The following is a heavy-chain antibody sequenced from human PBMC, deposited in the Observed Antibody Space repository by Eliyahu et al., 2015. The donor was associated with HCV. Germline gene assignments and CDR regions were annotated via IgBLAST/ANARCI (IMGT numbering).Heavy chain of an antibody. CDR2: ISSSSGTS. Sequence: EVQLVASGGALVRXGGSLRXSXAASXXXFSXYSMNWVRQAPGKGLEWLSYISSSSGTSYYADSLEGRFTISRDNAKNSLYLQMNSLTVEDTAVYYCARDAYGDWYFDLWGRGTLVTVSS. D-gene: IGHD4-17*01. CDR3: ARDAYGDWYFDL. CDR1: XXXFSXYS. J-gene: IGHJ2*01. V-gene: IGHV3-48*01.